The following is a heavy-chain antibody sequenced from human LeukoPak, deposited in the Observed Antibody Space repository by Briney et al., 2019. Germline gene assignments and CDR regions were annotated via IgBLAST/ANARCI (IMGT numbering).Heavy chain of an antibody. J-gene: IGHJ4*02. D-gene: IGHD4-17*01. Sequence: SVKVSCKASGGTFSSYAISWVRQAPGQGLEWMGGIIPIFGTANYAQKFQGRVTITADESTSTTYMELSSLRSEDTAVYYCARRSGYGDYQFDYWGQGTLVTVSS. CDR1: GGTFSSYA. V-gene: IGHV1-69*13. CDR3: ARRSGYGDYQFDY. CDR2: IIPIFGTA.